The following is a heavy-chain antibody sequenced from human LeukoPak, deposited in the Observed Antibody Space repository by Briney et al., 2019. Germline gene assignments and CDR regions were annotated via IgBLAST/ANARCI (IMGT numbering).Heavy chain of an antibody. D-gene: IGHD2-15*01. CDR3: ARGNYCSGGSCYQTASFDY. Sequence: GGSLRFSCAASGFTFSSYEMNWVRQAPGKGLEWVSYISSSGSTIYYAGSVKGRFNISRDNAKNSLYLQMNSMRAEDTAVYYCARGNYCSGGSCYQTASFDYWGQGTLVTVSS. J-gene: IGHJ4*02. V-gene: IGHV3-48*03. CDR1: GFTFSSYE. CDR2: ISSSGSTI.